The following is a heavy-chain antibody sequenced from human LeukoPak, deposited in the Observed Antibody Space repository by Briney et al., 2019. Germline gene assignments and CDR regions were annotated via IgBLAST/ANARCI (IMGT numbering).Heavy chain of an antibody. CDR3: ARRSVWGSYRYKGWYDP. J-gene: IGHJ5*02. Sequence: SETLSLTCTVSGDSISTDFHTWGWIRQPPGKGLEWTGNIYYRGVTYYNPSLKSRVTISLDTSNNQFSLMLSSVTAADTALYFCARRSVWGSYRYKGWYDPWGQGILVTVTS. CDR1: GDSISTDFHT. V-gene: IGHV4-39*01. CDR2: IYYRGVT. D-gene: IGHD3-16*02.